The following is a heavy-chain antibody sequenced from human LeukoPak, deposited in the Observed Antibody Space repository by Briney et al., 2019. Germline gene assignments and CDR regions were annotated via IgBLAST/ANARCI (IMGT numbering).Heavy chain of an antibody. CDR1: GYTFTSYY. D-gene: IGHD3-10*01. V-gene: IGHV1-24*01. CDR3: ATEQLWFGERQH. J-gene: IGHJ1*01. Sequence: ASVKVSCKASGYTFTSYYMHWVRQAPGKGLEWMGGFDPEDGETIYAQKFQGRVTMTEDTSTDTAYMELSSLRSEDTAVYYCATEQLWFGERQHWGQGTLVTVSS. CDR2: FDPEDGET.